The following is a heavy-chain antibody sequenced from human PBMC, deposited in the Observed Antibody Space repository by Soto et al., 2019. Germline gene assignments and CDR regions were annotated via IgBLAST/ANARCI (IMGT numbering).Heavy chain of an antibody. Sequence: QEQLVQSGGAVVQPGRSLRLSCTTSGTIFSGYGMHWVRQAPGKGLEWVALIRSDGSNMQYADSVKGRFTISRDNSRKILYLQMDSLRADDTAVYYCARDGVGATTYFGYLDYWGQGAPVTVSS. CDR2: IRSDGSNM. CDR3: ARDGVGATTYFGYLDY. J-gene: IGHJ4*02. D-gene: IGHD1-26*01. V-gene: IGHV3-33*01. CDR1: GTIFSGYG.